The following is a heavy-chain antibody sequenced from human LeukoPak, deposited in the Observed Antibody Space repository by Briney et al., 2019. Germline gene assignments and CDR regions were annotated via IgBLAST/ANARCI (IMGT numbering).Heavy chain of an antibody. CDR1: GFTFDDYG. CDR3: GREAVAGLIDP. CDR2: INSDGSST. D-gene: IGHD6-19*01. Sequence: GGSLRLSCAASGFTFDDYGMSWVRQAPGKGLVWVSLINSDGSSTSYADSVKGRFTISRDNAKNTLYLQMNSLRVEDTAVYYCGREAVAGLIDPWGQGTLVTVSS. V-gene: IGHV3-74*01. J-gene: IGHJ5*02.